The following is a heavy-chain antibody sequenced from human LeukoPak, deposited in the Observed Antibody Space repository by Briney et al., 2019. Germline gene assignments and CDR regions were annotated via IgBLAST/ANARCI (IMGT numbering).Heavy chain of an antibody. Sequence: GASVKVSCKASGGTFSSYAISWVRQAPGQGLEWMGGIIPIFGTANYAQKFQGRVTITADKSTSTAYMELSSLRSEDTAVYYCARGDTAMDYYYYYYMDVWGKGTTVTISS. CDR2: IIPIFGTA. D-gene: IGHD5-18*01. CDR1: GGTFSSYA. CDR3: ARGDTAMDYYYYYYMDV. V-gene: IGHV1-69*06. J-gene: IGHJ6*03.